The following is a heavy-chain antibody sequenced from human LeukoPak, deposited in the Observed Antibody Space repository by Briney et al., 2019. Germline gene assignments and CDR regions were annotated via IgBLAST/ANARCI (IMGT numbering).Heavy chain of an antibody. CDR3: ATVTIFGVVDFDY. CDR2: INPNSGGT. D-gene: IGHD3-3*01. Sequence: ASVKVSCKASGNTFNSYGLNWVRQAPGQGLEWMGWINPNSGGTNYAQKFQGRVTMTRDTSISTAYMELSRLRSDDTAVYYCATVTIFGVVDFDYWGQGTLVTVSS. CDR1: GNTFNSYG. J-gene: IGHJ4*02. V-gene: IGHV1-2*02.